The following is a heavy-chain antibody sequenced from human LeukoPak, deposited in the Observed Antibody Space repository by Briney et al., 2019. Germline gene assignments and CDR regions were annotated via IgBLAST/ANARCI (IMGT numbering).Heavy chain of an antibody. CDR1: GFTFSNYA. CDR3: AKDPGYSSGSSFLDY. V-gene: IGHV3-23*01. CDR2: ISGSGSST. Sequence: GGSLRLSCAASGFTFSNYAMSWVRQAPGKGLEWVSAISGSGSSTYYADSVKGRFTISRDNSKNTLYLQMNSLRAEDTAVYYCAKDPGYSSGSSFLDYWGQGTLVTVSS. J-gene: IGHJ4*02. D-gene: IGHD6-19*01.